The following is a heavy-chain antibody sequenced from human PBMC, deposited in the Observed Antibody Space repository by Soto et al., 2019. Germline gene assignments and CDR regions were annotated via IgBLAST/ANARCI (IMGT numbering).Heavy chain of an antibody. J-gene: IGHJ5*02. CDR1: GCTFTNYA. CDR3: ERTTTAYNWFDL. V-gene: IGHV1-69*01. D-gene: IGHD4-17*01. CDR2: IIPISVAV. Sequence: QVQLVQSGAEVKKPGSSVKVSCKASGCTFTNYAINWVRQAPGQGLEWMVGIIPISVAVNYAQKFQGRVTITADESTSTVYMALSSLRSENTAVYYCERTTTAYNWFDLWGQGTLVNVYS.